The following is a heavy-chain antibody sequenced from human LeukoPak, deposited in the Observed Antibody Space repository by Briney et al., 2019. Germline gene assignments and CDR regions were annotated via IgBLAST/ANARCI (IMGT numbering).Heavy chain of an antibody. D-gene: IGHD1-26*01. V-gene: IGHV1-18*01. CDR3: ASSLGSYYPIYFDY. Sequence: ASVKVSYKASGYTFTSYGISWVRQAPGQGLEWMGWISAYNGNTNYAQKLQGRVTMTTDTSTSTAYMELRSLRSDDTAVYYCASSLGSYYPIYFDYWGQGTLVTVSS. J-gene: IGHJ4*02. CDR1: GYTFTSYG. CDR2: ISAYNGNT.